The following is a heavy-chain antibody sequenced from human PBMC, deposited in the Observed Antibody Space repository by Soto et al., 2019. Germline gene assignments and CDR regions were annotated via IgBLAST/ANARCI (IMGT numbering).Heavy chain of an antibody. CDR1: GFTFSSYS. CDR3: ARVTGYCISSSCYEGYYYYGMDV. D-gene: IGHD2-2*01. J-gene: IGHJ6*02. CDR2: ISSSSSYI. V-gene: IGHV3-21*01. Sequence: EVQLVESGGGLVKPGGSLRLSCAASGFTFSSYSMNWVRQAPGKGLEWVSSISSSSSYIYYADSVKGGFTISRDNAKNSLYLQMNSLRAEDTAVYYCARVTGYCISSSCYEGYYYYGMDVWGQGTTVTVSS.